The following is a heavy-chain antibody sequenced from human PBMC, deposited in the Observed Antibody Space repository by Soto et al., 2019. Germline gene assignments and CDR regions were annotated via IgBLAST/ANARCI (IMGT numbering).Heavy chain of an antibody. CDR1: GGSFSGYY. J-gene: IGHJ4*02. D-gene: IGHD6-19*01. Sequence: PSETLSLTCAVYGGSFSGYYWSWIRQPPGKGLEWIGEINHSGSTNYNPSLKSRVTISVDTSKNQFSLKLSSVTAADTAVYYCERAGSSGWKSYGYWGQRTMGVVSS. CDR3: ERAGSSGWKSYGY. V-gene: IGHV4-34*01. CDR2: INHSGST.